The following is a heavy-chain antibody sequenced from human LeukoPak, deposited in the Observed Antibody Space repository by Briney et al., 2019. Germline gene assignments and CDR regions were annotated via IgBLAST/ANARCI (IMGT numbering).Heavy chain of an antibody. D-gene: IGHD5-18*01. CDR3: ARDRAGIQLWLRYFDY. J-gene: IGHJ4*02. CDR1: GFTFTTYW. V-gene: IGHV3-7*01. CDR2: IKQDGGEK. Sequence: GGSLRLSCAAFGFTFTTYWMTWVRQAPGKGLEWVANIKQDGGEKYYVDSVKGRFTISRDNAKNSLYLQMNSLRAEDTAVYYCARDRAGIQLWLRYFDYWGQGTLVTVSS.